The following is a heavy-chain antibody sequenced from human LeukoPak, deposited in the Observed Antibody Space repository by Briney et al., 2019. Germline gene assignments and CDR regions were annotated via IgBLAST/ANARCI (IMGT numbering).Heavy chain of an antibody. D-gene: IGHD3-10*01. J-gene: IGHJ2*01. Sequence: GGSLRLSCAASGFTISTKYMNWVRQAPGKGLEWVSLIYSGGTTYYADSVKGRFTISRDTSKNTVSLQMNSLRAEDTAVYFCARVGDHYHWNLDLWGRGTLVTVSS. V-gene: IGHV3-53*01. CDR2: IYSGGTT. CDR3: ARVGDHYHWNLDL. CDR1: GFTISTKY.